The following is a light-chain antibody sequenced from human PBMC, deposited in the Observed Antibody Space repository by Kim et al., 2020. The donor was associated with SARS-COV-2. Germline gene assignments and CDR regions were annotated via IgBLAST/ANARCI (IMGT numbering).Light chain of an antibody. CDR2: LNSDGSH. CDR1: SGHSSYA. CDR3: QTWGTGIWV. Sequence: ASSKLTCTLSSGHSSYAIAWHQQQPEKGPRYLMKLNSDGSHSKGDGIPDRFSGSSSGAERYLTISSLQSEDEADYYCQTWGTGIWVFGGGTKLTVL. V-gene: IGLV4-69*01. J-gene: IGLJ3*02.